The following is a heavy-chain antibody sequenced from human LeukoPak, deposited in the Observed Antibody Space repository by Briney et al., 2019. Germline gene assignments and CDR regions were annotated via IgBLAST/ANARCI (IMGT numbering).Heavy chain of an antibody. Sequence: GGSLGLSCAASGFTFSDYYMGWIRQAPGKGLGWVSYVSGSGSIIYYADSVKGRFTISRDNAKNSLYLQVNSLRAEDTAVYYCGRDFGLTGTKRSFDIWGQGTMVTVSS. V-gene: IGHV3-11*01. CDR3: GRDFGLTGTKRSFDI. CDR1: GFTFSDYY. D-gene: IGHD1-7*01. CDR2: VSGSGSII. J-gene: IGHJ3*02.